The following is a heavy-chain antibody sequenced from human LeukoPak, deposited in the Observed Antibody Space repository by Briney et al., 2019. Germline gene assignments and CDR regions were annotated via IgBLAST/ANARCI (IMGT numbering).Heavy chain of an antibody. V-gene: IGHV3-30*18. J-gene: IGHJ4*02. CDR3: AKDLLDMVRGVVY. D-gene: IGHD3-10*01. CDR2: ISYDGSNK. CDR1: GFTFSSYG. Sequence: GGSLRLSCAASGFTFSSYGMHWVRQAPGKGLEWVAVISYDGSNKYYADSVKGRFTISRDNSKNTLYLQMNSLRAGDTAVYYWAKDLLDMVRGVVYWGQGTLVTVSS.